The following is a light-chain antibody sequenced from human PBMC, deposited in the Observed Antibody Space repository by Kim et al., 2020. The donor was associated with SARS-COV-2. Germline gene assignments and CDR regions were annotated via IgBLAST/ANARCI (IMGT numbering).Light chain of an antibody. Sequence: SASVGDRVTITCRDSQNISIWLAWYRQRPGKAPKLLIYKASSLESEVPLRFSGSGSGTEFTLTISSLQPDDFATYYCQQYSSHWTFGQGTKVDIK. CDR3: QQYSSHWT. V-gene: IGKV1-5*03. CDR2: KAS. J-gene: IGKJ1*01. CDR1: QNISIW.